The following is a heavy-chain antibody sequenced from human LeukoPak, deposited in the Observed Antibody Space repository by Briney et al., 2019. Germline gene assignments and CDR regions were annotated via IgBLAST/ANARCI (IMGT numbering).Heavy chain of an antibody. D-gene: IGHD6-19*01. Sequence: GGSLRLSCAASGFTFSSYSMNWVRQAPGKGLEWVSSISSSSYTYYADSVKGRFTISRDNAKNSLYLQMNSLRAEDTAVYYCARGKQQWLVRSYNWFDPWGQGTLVTVSS. CDR3: ARGKQQWLVRSYNWFDP. V-gene: IGHV3-21*01. J-gene: IGHJ5*02. CDR1: GFTFSSYS. CDR2: ISSSSYT.